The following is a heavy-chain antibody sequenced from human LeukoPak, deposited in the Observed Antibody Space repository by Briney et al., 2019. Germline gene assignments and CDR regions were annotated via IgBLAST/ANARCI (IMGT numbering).Heavy chain of an antibody. Sequence: SETLSLTCAVHGGSFSGYYWSWIRQPPGKGLEWIGEINHSGSTNYNPSLKSRVTISVDTSKNQFSLKLSSVTAADTAVYYCAKMFNADVYFEYWGQGILVTVSS. D-gene: IGHD2-2*01. CDR3: AKMFNADVYFEY. V-gene: IGHV4-34*01. CDR1: GGSFSGYY. CDR2: INHSGST. J-gene: IGHJ4*02.